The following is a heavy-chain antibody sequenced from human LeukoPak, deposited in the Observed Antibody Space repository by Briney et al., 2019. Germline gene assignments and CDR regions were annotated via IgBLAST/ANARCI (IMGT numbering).Heavy chain of an antibody. D-gene: IGHD5-12*01. CDR2: ISDTGRDI. CDR3: AKGLFSAYDKYLDS. CDR1: GFAFESST. V-gene: IGHV3-21*04. Sequence: GGSLRLSCACSGFAFESSTITWVRQSPGNGLECFSLISDTGRDINYSDSVRGRFTISRDNTKNSLFLQLDSLRVEDTAIYYCAKGLFSAYDKYLDSWGQGTLVTVSS. J-gene: IGHJ4*02.